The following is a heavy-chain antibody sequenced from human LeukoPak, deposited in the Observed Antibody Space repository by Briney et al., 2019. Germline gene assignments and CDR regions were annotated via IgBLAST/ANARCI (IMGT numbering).Heavy chain of an antibody. CDR3: ARKSLTGYYYYMDV. Sequence: NSSETLSLTCTVSGGSISSSSYYWGWIRQPPGKGLKWIGSIYYSGSTYYNPSLKNRVTISVDTPKNQFSLKLSSVTAADTAVYYCARKSLTGYYYYMDVWGKGTTVTVSS. J-gene: IGHJ6*03. CDR2: IYYSGST. V-gene: IGHV4-39*07. CDR1: GGSISSSSYY. D-gene: IGHD1-1*01.